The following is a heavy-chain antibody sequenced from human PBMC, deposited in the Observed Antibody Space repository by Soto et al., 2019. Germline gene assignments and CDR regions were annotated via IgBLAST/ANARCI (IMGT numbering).Heavy chain of an antibody. V-gene: IGHV1-69*01. CDR3: ARDGSGYRSRASPMDV. CDR1: GDTFSSYA. D-gene: IGHD3-22*01. J-gene: IGHJ6*02. Sequence: QVQLVQSGAEVKKPGSSVKVSCKASGDTFSSYAISWVRQAPGQGLEWMGGIIPIFGTANYAQKFQGRVTITADESTSTAYRELSSLRSEETAVYYCARDGSGYRSRASPMDVWGQGTTVTLSS. CDR2: IIPIFGTA.